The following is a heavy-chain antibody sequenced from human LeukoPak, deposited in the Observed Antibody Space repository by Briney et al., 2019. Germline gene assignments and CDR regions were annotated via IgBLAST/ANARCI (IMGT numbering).Heavy chain of an antibody. J-gene: IGHJ4*02. V-gene: IGHV1-2*02. D-gene: IGHD3-22*01. CDR1: GYTFTGYY. CDR3: ARDSNYDSSGYAIDY. Sequence: EASVKVSCKASGYTFTGYYMHWVRQAPGQGLEWMGWINPNSGGTNYAQKFQGRATMTRDTSISTAYMELSRLRFDDTAVYYCARDSNYDSSGYAIDYWGQGTLVTVSS. CDR2: INPNSGGT.